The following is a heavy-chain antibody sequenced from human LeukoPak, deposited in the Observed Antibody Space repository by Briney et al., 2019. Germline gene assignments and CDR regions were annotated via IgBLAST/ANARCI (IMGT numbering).Heavy chain of an antibody. D-gene: IGHD3-10*01. CDR2: IQQDGSEK. CDR1: GFTFSSYW. CDR3: ARDAIAMVRGVYYYYGMDE. Sequence: GGSLRLSCAASGFTFSSYWMSWVRQAPGKGLEWVANIQQDGSEKYYVDSVKGRFTISRDNAKNSLYLQMNSLRAEDTAVYYCARDAIAMVRGVYYYYGMDEWGQGTTVTVSS. J-gene: IGHJ6*02. V-gene: IGHV3-7*01.